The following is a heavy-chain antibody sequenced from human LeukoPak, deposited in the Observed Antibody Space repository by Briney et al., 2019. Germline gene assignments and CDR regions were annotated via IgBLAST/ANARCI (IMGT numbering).Heavy chain of an antibody. CDR1: GLTFSSNC. D-gene: IGHD3-22*01. J-gene: IGHJ4*02. CDR3: ARRAGDYSHPYDY. CDR2: IYSGGST. Sequence: GGSLRLSCAASGLTFSSNCMSWVRQAPGKGLEWVSLIYSGGSTYYTDSVKGGFTISRDNSKNTLYLQMNSLRAEDTAVYYCARRAGDYSHPYDYWGQGILVTVSS. V-gene: IGHV3-53*01.